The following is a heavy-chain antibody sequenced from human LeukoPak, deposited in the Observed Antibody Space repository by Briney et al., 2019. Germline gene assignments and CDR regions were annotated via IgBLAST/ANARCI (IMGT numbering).Heavy chain of an antibody. J-gene: IGHJ4*02. CDR2: IYYNGST. D-gene: IGHD2-15*01. CDR3: ARVACSGGSCYNFDY. Sequence: SETLSLTCTVSGGSISSYYWSWIRQPAGKGLEYIGYIYYNGSTNYNPSLKSRVTISVDTSKNQFPLKLSSMTAADTAVYYCARVACSGGSCYNFDYWGQGSLVTVSS. V-gene: IGHV4-59*01. CDR1: GGSISSYY.